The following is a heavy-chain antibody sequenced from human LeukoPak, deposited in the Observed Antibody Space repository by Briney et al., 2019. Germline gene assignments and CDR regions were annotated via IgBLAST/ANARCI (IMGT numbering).Heavy chain of an antibody. V-gene: IGHV4-38-2*02. D-gene: IGHD6-19*01. CDR3: ARVGGSSGGYVFNI. CDR2: IYHSGNT. Sequence: SETLSLTCTVSGYSISSGYYWGWIRQPPGKGLEWIGNIYHSGNTYYNPSLKSRVTISVDTSKNQFSLKLSSVTAADTAVYYCARVGGSSGGYVFNIWGQGTMVTVSS. CDR1: GYSISSGYY. J-gene: IGHJ3*02.